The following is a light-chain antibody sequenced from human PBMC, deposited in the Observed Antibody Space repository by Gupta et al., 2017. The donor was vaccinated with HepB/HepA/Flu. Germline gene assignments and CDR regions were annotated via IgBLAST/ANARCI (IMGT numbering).Light chain of an antibody. Sequence: DIVMTQSPLSLPVTPGEPASISCRSSQSLLHSNGFNYLDWYLQKPGQSPQLLIYLGSNRASGVPDRFSGSGSGTEFTLKISRVEAEDVGVYYCMQARQPPCTFGQGTKVEIK. V-gene: IGKV2-28*01. CDR1: QSLLHSNGFNY. J-gene: IGKJ1*01. CDR3: MQARQPPCT. CDR2: LGS.